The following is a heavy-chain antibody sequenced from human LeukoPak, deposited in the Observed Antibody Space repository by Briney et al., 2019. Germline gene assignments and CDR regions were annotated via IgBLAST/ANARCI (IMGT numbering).Heavy chain of an antibody. V-gene: IGHV4-39*01. CDR3: WRSHGVY. D-gene: IGHD4-17*01. Sequence: LSLTCTVSGDSVSSSSYYWGWIRQPPGKGLEWIGLKSYSGTSSYNPSLESRVTISVDTSKNQFSLKLTSVTAADMAVYYCWRSHGVYWGQGTLVIVSS. CDR2: KSYSGTS. J-gene: IGHJ4*02. CDR1: GDSVSSSSYY.